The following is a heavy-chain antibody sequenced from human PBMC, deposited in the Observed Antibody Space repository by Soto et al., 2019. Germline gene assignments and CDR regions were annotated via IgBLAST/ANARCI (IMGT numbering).Heavy chain of an antibody. CDR1: GFSFSTFW. V-gene: IGHV3-7*01. CDR2: INQDGSEN. Sequence: GGSLRLSCAASGFSFSTFWMNWVRQAPGKALEWVANINQDGSENYYVDSVKCRFTISRDNAKNSLYLQMNSLRVEDTAVYYCARSIGWYPDHWGQGTLVTVSS. CDR3: ARSIGWYPDH. D-gene: IGHD6-19*01. J-gene: IGHJ5*02.